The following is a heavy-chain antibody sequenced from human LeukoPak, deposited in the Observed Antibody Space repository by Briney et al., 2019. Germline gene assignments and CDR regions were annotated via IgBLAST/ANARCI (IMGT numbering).Heavy chain of an antibody. D-gene: IGHD3-10*01. V-gene: IGHV4-30-2*01. Sequence: SETLSLTCAVSGGSISSGGYSWSWIRQPPGKGLEWIGYIYDSGSTYYNPSLKSRVTISLDRSKNQFSLKLSSVTAADTAVYYCARYGGSGTYFFDYWGRGTLVTVSS. CDR3: ARYGGSGTYFFDY. J-gene: IGHJ4*02. CDR1: GGSISSGGYS. CDR2: IYDSGST.